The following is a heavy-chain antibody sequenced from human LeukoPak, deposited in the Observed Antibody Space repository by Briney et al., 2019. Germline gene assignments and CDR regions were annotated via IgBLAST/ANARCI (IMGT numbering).Heavy chain of an antibody. CDR2: IYTSGSA. J-gene: IGHJ3*02. Sequence: SETPSLTCTVSGGSINSGSYYWSWIRQPAGKGLEWIGRIYTSGSANYNPSLKSRVTISVDTSKNQFSLKLSSETAADTAVYYCARGRIVVVPAAMLNGAFDIWGQGTMVTVSS. D-gene: IGHD2-2*01. CDR3: ARGRIVVVPAAMLNGAFDI. CDR1: GGSINSGSYY. V-gene: IGHV4-61*02.